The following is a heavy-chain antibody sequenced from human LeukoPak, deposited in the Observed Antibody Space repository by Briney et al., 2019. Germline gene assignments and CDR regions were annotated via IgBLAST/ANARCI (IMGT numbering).Heavy chain of an antibody. CDR3: ARHGRGTRYFDWFWYNWFDP. V-gene: IGHV4-34*01. D-gene: IGHD3-9*01. CDR1: GGSFSGYY. CDR2: INHSGST. J-gene: IGHJ5*02. Sequence: SGTLSLTCAVYGGSFSGYYWSWIRQPPGKGLEWIGEINHSGSTNYNPSLKSRVTISVDTSKNQFSLKLSSVTAADTAVYYCARHGRGTRYFDWFWYNWFDPWGQGTLVTVSS.